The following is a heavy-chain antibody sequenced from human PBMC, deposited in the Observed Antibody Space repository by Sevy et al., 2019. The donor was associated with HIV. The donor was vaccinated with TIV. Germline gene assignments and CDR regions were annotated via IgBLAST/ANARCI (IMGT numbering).Heavy chain of an antibody. V-gene: IGHV3-66*02. D-gene: IGHD6-19*01. CDR2: IFSSGST. J-gene: IGHJ4*02. CDR3: VSLFLSYRSGWSYFDY. Sequence: GSLRLSCAISGFTVNDKYIIWVRQAPGKGLEWVSVIFSSGSTYYADSAKGRFTISRDNSKNTAYLQMNSVRAEDTAVYYCVSLFLSYRSGWSYFDYWGQGTLVTVSS. CDR1: GFTVNDKY.